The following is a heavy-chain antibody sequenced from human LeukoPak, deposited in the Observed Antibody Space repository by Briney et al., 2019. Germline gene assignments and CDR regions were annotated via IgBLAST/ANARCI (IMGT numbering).Heavy chain of an antibody. CDR3: ARDEDSFDI. J-gene: IGHJ3*02. CDR2: FYYTGSS. V-gene: IGHV4-59*01. Sequence: SETLSLTCTVSGASITSSYWSWIRQPPGKGLEWIGYFYYTGSSNYNPSLKSRVTISTDTSMNQLSLKLSSVTAADTAVYFCARDEDSFDIWGQGTMVTVSS. CDR1: GASITSSY.